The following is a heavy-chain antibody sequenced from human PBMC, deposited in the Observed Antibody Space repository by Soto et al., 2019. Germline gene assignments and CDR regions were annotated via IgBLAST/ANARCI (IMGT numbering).Heavy chain of an antibody. Sequence: PGGSLRLSCAASGFTFSSYGMHWVRQAPGKGLEWVAVIWYDGSNKYYADSVKGRFTISRDNSKNTVYLQMDSLRVEDTAVYYCAKDTYYYDRSGYYTFDYWGQGTLVTVSS. CDR3: AKDTYYYDRSGYYTFDY. V-gene: IGHV3-30*02. D-gene: IGHD3-22*01. CDR1: GFTFSSYG. J-gene: IGHJ4*02. CDR2: IWYDGSNK.